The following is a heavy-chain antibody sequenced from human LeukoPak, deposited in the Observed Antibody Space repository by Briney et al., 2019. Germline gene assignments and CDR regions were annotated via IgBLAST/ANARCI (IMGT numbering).Heavy chain of an antibody. V-gene: IGHV3-30*03. CDR2: ISYDGSSK. Sequence: GGSLRLSCAASGFTFSNYAMHWVRQAPGKGLEWVAIISYDGSSKYYADSVKGRFTISRDNSKNTLYLQMNSLGPEDTAVYYCAREGYGDYVVGAFDIWGQGTMVTVSS. J-gene: IGHJ3*02. D-gene: IGHD4-17*01. CDR1: GFTFSNYA. CDR3: AREGYGDYVVGAFDI.